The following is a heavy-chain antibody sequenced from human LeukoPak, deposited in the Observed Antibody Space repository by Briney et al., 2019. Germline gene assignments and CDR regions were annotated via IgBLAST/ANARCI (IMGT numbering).Heavy chain of an antibody. D-gene: IGHD3-9*01. CDR2: IRYDGSNK. CDR3: AKGYYDILTGYYNWFDP. V-gene: IGHV3-30*02. J-gene: IGHJ5*02. CDR1: GFTFSSYG. Sequence: GGSLRLSCAASGFTFSSYGMHWVRQAPGKGLEWVAFIRYDGSNKYYADSVKGRFTISRDNSKNTLYLQMNSLRAEDTAVYYCAKGYYDILTGYYNWFDPWGREPWSPSPQ.